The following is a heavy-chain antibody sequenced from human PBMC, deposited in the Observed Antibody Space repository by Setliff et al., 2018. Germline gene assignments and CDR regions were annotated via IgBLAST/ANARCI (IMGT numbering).Heavy chain of an antibody. CDR3: AKAGYSGSQAGRGDALDV. J-gene: IGHJ3*01. D-gene: IGHD1-26*01. CDR2: VNTDGVTT. V-gene: IGHV3-23*03. Sequence: GGSLRLSCTASGFNFRIYAMSWVRQAPGKGLEWVSIVNTDGVTTYYADPVRGRFTISRDNSRDTVYLQMNSLRAEDTAVYFCAKAGYSGSQAGRGDALDVWGHGTMVTVSS. CDR1: GFNFRIYA.